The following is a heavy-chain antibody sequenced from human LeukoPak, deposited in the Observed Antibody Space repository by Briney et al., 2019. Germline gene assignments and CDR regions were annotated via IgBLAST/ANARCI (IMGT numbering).Heavy chain of an antibody. J-gene: IGHJ4*02. CDR3: ARDLGDGYTIDY. D-gene: IGHD5-24*01. V-gene: IGHV3-21*01. CDR2: ISSSSSYI. Sequence: GGSLRLSCAASGFTFRSYAMTWVRQAPGKGLEWVSSISSSSSYIYYADSVKGRFTISRDNAKNSLYLQMNSLRAEDTAVYYCARDLGDGYTIDYWGQGTLVTVSS. CDR1: GFTFRSYA.